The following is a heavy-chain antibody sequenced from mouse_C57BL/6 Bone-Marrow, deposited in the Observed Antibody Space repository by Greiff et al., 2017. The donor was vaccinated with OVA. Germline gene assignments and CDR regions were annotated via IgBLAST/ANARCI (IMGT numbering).Heavy chain of an antibody. Sequence: EVQLVESVAELVRPGASVKLSCTASGFNIKNTYMHWVKQRPEQGLEWIGRIDPANGNTKYAPKFQGKATITADTSSNTAYLQLSSLTSEDTAIYYCARWDTTVVDYFDYWGQGTTLTVSS. CDR2: IDPANGNT. J-gene: IGHJ2*01. CDR1: GFNIKNTY. V-gene: IGHV14-3*01. CDR3: ARWDTTVVDYFDY. D-gene: IGHD1-1*01.